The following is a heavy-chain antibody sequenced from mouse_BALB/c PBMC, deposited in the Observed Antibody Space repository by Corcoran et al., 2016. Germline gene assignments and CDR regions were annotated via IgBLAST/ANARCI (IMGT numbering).Heavy chain of an antibody. CDR3: ARRRGGNYFAY. CDR2: ISYDGSN. CDR1: GYSITSGYY. V-gene: IGHV3-6*02. D-gene: IGHD2-1*01. Sequence: DVQLQESGPGLVKPSQSLSLTCSVTGYSITSGYYWNWIRQFPGNKLEWMGYISYDGSNNYNPSLKNRISITRDTSKNQFFLKLNSGTTEDTPTYYFARRRGGNYFAYWGQGTLVTVSA. J-gene: IGHJ3*01.